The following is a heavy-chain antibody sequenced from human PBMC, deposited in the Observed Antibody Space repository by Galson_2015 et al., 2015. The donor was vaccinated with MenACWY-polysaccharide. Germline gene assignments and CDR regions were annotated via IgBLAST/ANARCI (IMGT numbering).Heavy chain of an antibody. J-gene: IGHJ4*02. CDR3: ARDLRPYYYDSSGYYWGY. V-gene: IGHV1-18*01. D-gene: IGHD3-22*01. CDR2: ISAYNGNT. CDR1: GYTFTSYG. Sequence: QSGAEVKKPGASVTVSCKASGYTFTSYGISWVRQAPGQGLEWMGWISAYNGNTNYAQKLQGRVTMTTDTSTSTAYMELRSLRSDDTAVYYCARDLRPYYYDSSGYYWGYWGQGTLVTVSS.